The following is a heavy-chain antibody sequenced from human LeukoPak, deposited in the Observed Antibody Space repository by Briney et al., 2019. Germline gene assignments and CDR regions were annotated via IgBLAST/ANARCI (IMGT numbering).Heavy chain of an antibody. CDR1: GFTVSTNY. CDR3: ARDVIYASEIYSYGDS. CDR2: IYRHGGT. V-gene: IGHV3-66*01. Sequence: GGSLRLSCAASGFTVSTNYVSWVRQAPGKGLEWVSVIYRHGGTAYADSVQGRFSISGDNSKNTVDLQMNSLRAEDTAVYYCARDVIYASEIYSYGDSWGQGTLVTVSS. J-gene: IGHJ4*02. D-gene: IGHD3-16*01.